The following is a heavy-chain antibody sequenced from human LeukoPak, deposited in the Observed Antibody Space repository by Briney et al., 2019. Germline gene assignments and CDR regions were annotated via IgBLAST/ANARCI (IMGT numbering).Heavy chain of an antibody. Sequence: SETLSLTCTVSGGSISSYYWSWIRQPAGKGLEWIGRIYTSGSTNYNPSLTSRVTMSVDTSKNQFSLKLSSVTAADTAVYYCARDRLSPLYQLLWDAFDIWGQGTMVTVSS. CDR2: IYTSGST. J-gene: IGHJ3*02. V-gene: IGHV4-4*07. D-gene: IGHD2-2*01. CDR1: GGSISSYY. CDR3: ARDRLSPLYQLLWDAFDI.